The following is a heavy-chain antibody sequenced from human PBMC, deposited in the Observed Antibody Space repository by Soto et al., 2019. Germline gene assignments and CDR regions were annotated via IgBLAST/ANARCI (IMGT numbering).Heavy chain of an antibody. Sequence: SVKVSCKASGGIFGSYVFNWVRQAPGQGLEWMGGIIPMFGRPNYAQNLRGRVTMTTDASTRTAYMELRSLRYDDTAMYYCARDFTGWPPHGVDYWGQGTQVTVSS. CDR1: GGIFGSYV. J-gene: IGHJ4*02. CDR2: IIPMFGRP. V-gene: IGHV1-69*05. D-gene: IGHD3-16*01. CDR3: ARDFTGWPPHGVDY.